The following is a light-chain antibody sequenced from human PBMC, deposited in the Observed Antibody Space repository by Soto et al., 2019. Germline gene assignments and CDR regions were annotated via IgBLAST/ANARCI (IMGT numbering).Light chain of an antibody. V-gene: IGKV1-5*01. CDR2: DAS. Sequence: DIQMTQPPSTLSASVGDRVTITCRASQSISSWLAWYQQKPGKAPKLLIYDASSLESGVPSRFSGSGSGTEFTLTISSLHPDDFATYYCQQYNSYSPEGTFGQGTKVDIK. J-gene: IGKJ1*01. CDR1: QSISSW. CDR3: QQYNSYSPEGT.